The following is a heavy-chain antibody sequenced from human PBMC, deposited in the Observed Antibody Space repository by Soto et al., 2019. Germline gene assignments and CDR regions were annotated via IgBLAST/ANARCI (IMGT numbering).Heavy chain of an antibody. CDR3: ARDNMGVVGAPYYFDY. CDR2: ISAYNGNT. V-gene: IGHV1-18*04. CDR1: GYTFTSYG. D-gene: IGHD1-26*01. Sequence: ASVKVSCKASGYTFTSYGISWVRQAPGQGLEWMGWISAYNGNTNYAQKLQGRVTMTTDTSTSTAYMELRSLRSDDTAVYYCARDNMGVVGAPYYFDYWGQGTLVTVSS. J-gene: IGHJ4*02.